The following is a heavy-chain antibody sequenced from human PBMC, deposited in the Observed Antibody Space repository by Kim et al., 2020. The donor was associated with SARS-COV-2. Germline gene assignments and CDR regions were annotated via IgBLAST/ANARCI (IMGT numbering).Heavy chain of an antibody. V-gene: IGHV4-39*01. D-gene: IGHD3-3*01. CDR1: GGSISSSSYY. J-gene: IGHJ6*02. CDR3: ARLDGHTPTIFGVVIESWGMDV. Sequence: SETLSLTCTVSGGSISSSSYYWGWIRQPPGKGLEWIGSIYYSGSTYYNPSLKSRVTISVDTSKNQFSLKLSSVTAADTAVYYCARLDGHTPTIFGVVIESWGMDVWGQGTTVTVSS. CDR2: IYYSGST.